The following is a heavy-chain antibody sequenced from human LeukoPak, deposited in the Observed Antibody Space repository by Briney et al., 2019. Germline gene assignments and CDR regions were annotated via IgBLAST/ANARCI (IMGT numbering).Heavy chain of an antibody. CDR2: IYSGGST. CDR1: GFTVSSNY. Sequence: PGGSLRLSCAASGFTVSSNYMSWVRQAPGKGLEWVSVIYSGGSTYYADSVKGRFTISRDNSKNTLYLQMNSLRAEDTAVYYCTTDLGLVGATTTDYWGQGTLVTVSS. J-gene: IGHJ4*02. CDR3: TTDLGLVGATTTDY. V-gene: IGHV3-53*01. D-gene: IGHD1-26*01.